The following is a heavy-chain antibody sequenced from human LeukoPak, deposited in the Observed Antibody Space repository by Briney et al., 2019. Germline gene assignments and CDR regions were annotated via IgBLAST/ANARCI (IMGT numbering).Heavy chain of an antibody. V-gene: IGHV4-34*01. Sequence: SDTLSLTCTVSGGSISSYYWSWIRQPPGKGLEWIGEINHSGSTNYNPSLKSRVTISVDTSKNQFSLKLSSVTAADTAVYYCARRPVVVAATPWFDPWGQGTLVTVSS. CDR3: ARRPVVVAATPWFDP. D-gene: IGHD2-15*01. J-gene: IGHJ5*02. CDR1: GGSISSYY. CDR2: INHSGST.